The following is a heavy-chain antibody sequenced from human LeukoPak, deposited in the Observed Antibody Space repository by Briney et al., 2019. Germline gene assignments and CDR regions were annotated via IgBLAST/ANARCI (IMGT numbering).Heavy chain of an antibody. CDR2: IYYSGST. CDR3: AAAAGTSADI. CDR1: GYSISSGYY. V-gene: IGHV4-61*05. J-gene: IGHJ3*02. Sequence: PSETLSLTCTVSGYSISSGYYWGWIRQPPGKGLEWIGYIYYSGSTNYNPSLKGRVTISVDTSKNQFSLKLSSVTAADTAVYYCAAAAGTSADIWGQGTMVTVSS. D-gene: IGHD6-13*01.